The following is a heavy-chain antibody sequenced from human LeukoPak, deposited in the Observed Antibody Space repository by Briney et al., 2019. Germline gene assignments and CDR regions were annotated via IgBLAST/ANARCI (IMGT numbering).Heavy chain of an antibody. J-gene: IGHJ4*02. V-gene: IGHV3-30*04. CDR1: GFTFSDYA. D-gene: IGHD3-22*01. CDR3: ARVQREYYYDSSGIMGN. Sequence: GGSLRLSCAASGFTFSDYAMHWLRQAPGKGLEWVAVISYDGSKKYYADSVKGRFTISRDNSKNTLYLQMNSLRVEDTAVYYCARVQREYYYDSSGIMGNWGQGTLVTVSS. CDR2: ISYDGSKK.